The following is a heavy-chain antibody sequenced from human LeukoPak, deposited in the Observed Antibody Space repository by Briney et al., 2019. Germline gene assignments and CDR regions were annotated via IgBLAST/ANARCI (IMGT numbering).Heavy chain of an antibody. CDR1: GDSVSSNSAA. V-gene: IGHV6-1*01. J-gene: IGHJ6*03. CDR3: ARGHSGSYYTANYYYYMDV. CDR2: TYYRSKWYN. Sequence: SQTLSLTRAISGDSVSSNSAAWNWIRQSPSRGLEWLGRTYYRSKWYNDYAVSVKSRITINPDTSKNQFSLQLNSVTPEDTAVYYCARGHSGSYYTANYYYYMDVWGKGTTVTVSS. D-gene: IGHD1-26*01.